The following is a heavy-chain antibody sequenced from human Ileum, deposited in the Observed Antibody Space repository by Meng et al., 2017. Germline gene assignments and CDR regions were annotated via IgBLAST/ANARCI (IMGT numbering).Heavy chain of an antibody. Sequence: EVQVLESGGGLVQPGESLRLSCAASGFTFSNYAMNWVRQAPGKGLEWVSAITSGGSAYYADSVEGRFTISRDNSKNTVYLQMNKLRPEDTAIYYCARDVTDYWGQGTLVTVSS. D-gene: IGHD2-21*02. J-gene: IGHJ4*02. V-gene: IGHV3-23*01. CDR2: ITSGGSA. CDR3: ARDVTDY. CDR1: GFTFSNYA.